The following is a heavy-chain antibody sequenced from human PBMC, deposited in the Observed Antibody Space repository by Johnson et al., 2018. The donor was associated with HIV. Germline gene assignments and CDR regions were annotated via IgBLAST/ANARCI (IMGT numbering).Heavy chain of an antibody. D-gene: IGHD7-27*01. J-gene: IGHJ3*02. CDR3: ARIPGRRDVFDI. V-gene: IGHV3-7*01. CDR2: INHDGSEK. CDR1: GFTFSSYA. Sequence: MLLVESGGGVVQPGRSLRLSCAASGFTFSSYAMHWVRQTPGKGLEWVANINHDGSEKYFVDSVKGRFTISRDNAKNSLYLQMNSLRVEDTAVYYCARIPGRRDVFDIWGQGTMVTVSS.